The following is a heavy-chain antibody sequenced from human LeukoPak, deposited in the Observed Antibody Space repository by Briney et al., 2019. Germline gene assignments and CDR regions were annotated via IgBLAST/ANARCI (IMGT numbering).Heavy chain of an antibody. CDR2: ISSNGGST. V-gene: IGHV3-64*04. D-gene: IGHD6-19*01. CDR1: GFTFSSYA. Sequence: GGSLRLSCSASGFTFSSYAMHWVRQAPGKGLEYVSAISSNGGSTYYADSVKGRVTISRDNSKNTLYLQMNSLRVEDTAVYYCARASQWLAFDYWGQGTLVTVSS. J-gene: IGHJ4*02. CDR3: ARASQWLAFDY.